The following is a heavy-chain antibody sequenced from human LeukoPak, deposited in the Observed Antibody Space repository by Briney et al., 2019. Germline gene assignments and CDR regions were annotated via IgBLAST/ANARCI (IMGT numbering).Heavy chain of an antibody. D-gene: IGHD3-10*01. CDR1: GFTFSDYY. CDR3: AKSGVYYGSGSYSFPPNLHYYYYYGMDV. CDR2: ITSSGTNI. V-gene: IGHV3-11*01. Sequence: KAGGSLRLSCAASGFTFSDYYMSWIRQAPGKGLEWVSYITSSGTNIYYADSVKGRFTISRDNSKNTLYLQMNSLRAEDTAVYYCAKSGVYYGSGSYSFPPNLHYYYYYGMDVWGQGTTVTVSS. J-gene: IGHJ6*02.